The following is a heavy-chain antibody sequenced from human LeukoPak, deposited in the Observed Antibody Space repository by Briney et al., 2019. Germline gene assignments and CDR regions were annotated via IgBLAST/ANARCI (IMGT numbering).Heavy chain of an antibody. J-gene: IGHJ6*02. V-gene: IGHV3-7*01. CDR3: ARNDGVVVTAILYYYYYGMDV. CDR1: GFTFSSYA. D-gene: IGHD2-21*02. Sequence: GGSLRLSCAASGFTFSSYAMSWVRQAPGKGLEWVANIKQDGSEKYYVDSVKGRFTISRDNAKNSLYLQMNSLRAEDTAVYYCARNDGVVVTAILYYYYYGMDVWGQGTTVTVSS. CDR2: IKQDGSEK.